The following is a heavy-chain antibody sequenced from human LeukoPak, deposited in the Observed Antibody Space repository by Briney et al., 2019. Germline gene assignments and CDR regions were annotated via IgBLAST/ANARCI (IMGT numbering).Heavy chain of an antibody. J-gene: IGHJ5*02. CDR1: GFTFSSYS. CDR2: ISSSSSYI. V-gene: IGHV3-21*01. Sequence: SGGSLRLSCAASGFTFSSYSMNWVRQAPGKGLEWVSSISSSSSYIYYADSVKGRFTISRDNAKNSLYLQMNSLRAEDTAVYYCARELAVAGEDNWFDPWGQGTLVTVSS. CDR3: ARELAVAGEDNWFDP. D-gene: IGHD6-19*01.